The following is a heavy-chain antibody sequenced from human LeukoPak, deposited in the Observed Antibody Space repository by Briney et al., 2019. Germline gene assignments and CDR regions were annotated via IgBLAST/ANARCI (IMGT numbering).Heavy chain of an antibody. V-gene: IGHV4-34*01. D-gene: IGHD3-9*01. Sequence: SETLSLTCAVYGGSFSGYYWSWIRQPPGKGLEWIGEINHSGSTNYNPSLKSRVTISVDTSKNQFSLKLSSVTAADTAVYYCARELWILTGYSKAPSDNLGYFDLWGRGTLVTVSS. CDR3: ARELWILTGYSKAPSDNLGYFDL. J-gene: IGHJ2*01. CDR2: INHSGST. CDR1: GGSFSGYY.